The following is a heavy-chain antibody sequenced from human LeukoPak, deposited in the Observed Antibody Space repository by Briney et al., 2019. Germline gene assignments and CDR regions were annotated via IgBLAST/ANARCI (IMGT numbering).Heavy chain of an antibody. CDR3: ARGKENSGIFDY. V-gene: IGHV4-4*07. D-gene: IGHD1-26*01. CDR1: GFNFSAYG. Sequence: GSLRLSCAASGFNFSAYGMNWVRQPAGKGLEWLGRINTSGTTNYNPSLKSRVTVSVDTSKNQFSLKVGSVTAADTAVYYCARGKENSGIFDYWGQGILVTVSS. J-gene: IGHJ4*02. CDR2: INTSGTT.